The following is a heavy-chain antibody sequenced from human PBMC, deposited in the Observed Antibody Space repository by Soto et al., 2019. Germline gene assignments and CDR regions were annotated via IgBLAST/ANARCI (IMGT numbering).Heavy chain of an antibody. Sequence: SETLSLTCTVSGASISSDYYYWGWIRQPPGKGLEWIGIINYRGSTYHSPSLNSRVTISVDTSRNQFSVRLTSVTAADTAVYYCARHRPSRYYVTSGYFPDYWGQGALVT. J-gene: IGHJ4*02. CDR2: INYRGST. V-gene: IGHV4-39*01. CDR3: ARHRPSRYYVTSGYFPDY. CDR1: GASISSDYYY. D-gene: IGHD3-22*01.